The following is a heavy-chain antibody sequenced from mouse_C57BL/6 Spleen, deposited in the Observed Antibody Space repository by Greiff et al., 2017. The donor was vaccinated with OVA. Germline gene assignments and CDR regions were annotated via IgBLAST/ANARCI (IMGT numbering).Heavy chain of an antibody. Sequence: VQLVESGAELVRPGASVTLSCKASGYTFTDYEMHWVKQTPVHGLEWIGAIDPETGGTAYNQKFKGKAILTADKSSSTAYMELRSLTSEDSAVYYCTSRITTERYFDVWGTGTTVTVSS. V-gene: IGHV1-15*01. J-gene: IGHJ1*03. CDR3: TSRITTERYFDV. CDR2: IDPETGGT. D-gene: IGHD1-1*01. CDR1: GYTFTDYE.